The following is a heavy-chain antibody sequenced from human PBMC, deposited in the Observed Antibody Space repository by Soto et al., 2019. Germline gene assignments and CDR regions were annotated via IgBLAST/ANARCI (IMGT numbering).Heavy chain of an antibody. D-gene: IGHD3-10*01. CDR2: IYHSGNT. CDR1: GGSISSSNW. CDR3: ARGWGEGRVDY. Sequence: QVQLQESGPGLVKPSGTLSLTCAVSGGSISSSNWWSWVRQPPGKGLEWIGEIYHSGNTNYNPSLKGRVTMAVDKSRNQFSLKLSSVTAADTAVYYWARGWGEGRVDYWGQGTLVTVSS. J-gene: IGHJ4*02. V-gene: IGHV4-4*02.